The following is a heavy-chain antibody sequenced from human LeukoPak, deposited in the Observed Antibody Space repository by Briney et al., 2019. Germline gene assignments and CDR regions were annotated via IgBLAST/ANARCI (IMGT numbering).Heavy chain of an antibody. Sequence: SETLSLTCAVYGGSFSGYYWSWIRQPPGKGLERIGYISYSGSPNYNPSLKSRVTISADTSKNQFSLNLSSVTAADTAVYYCAREGHIVAAGTYDWWGQGTLVTVSS. CDR1: GGSFSGYY. CDR3: AREGHIVAAGTYDW. V-gene: IGHV4-59*08. J-gene: IGHJ4*02. D-gene: IGHD6-13*01. CDR2: ISYSGSP.